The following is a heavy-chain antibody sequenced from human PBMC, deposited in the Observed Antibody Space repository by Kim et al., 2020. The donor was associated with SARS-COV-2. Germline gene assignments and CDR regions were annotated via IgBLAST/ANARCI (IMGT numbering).Heavy chain of an antibody. Sequence: YNPSLKSRVTISVDTSKNQFSLKLSSVTAADTAVYYCARVGFIVATFDYWGQGTLVTVSS. V-gene: IGHV4-30-2*05. CDR3: ARVGFIVATFDY. J-gene: IGHJ4*02. D-gene: IGHD5-12*01.